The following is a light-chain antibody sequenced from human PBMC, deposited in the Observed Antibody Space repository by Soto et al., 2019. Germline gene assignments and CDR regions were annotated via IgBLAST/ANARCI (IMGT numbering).Light chain of an antibody. V-gene: IGLV2-14*01. J-gene: IGLJ1*01. CDR1: SSDVGGYNY. Sequence: ALTQPASVSGSPGQSITISCTGTSSDVGGYNYVSWYQHHPGKAPKLMIYEVSKRPSGVSNRFSGSKSVNTASLTISGLQAEDEADYYCSSYTSSSTYVFRTGTKLTVL. CDR3: SSYTSSSTYV. CDR2: EVS.